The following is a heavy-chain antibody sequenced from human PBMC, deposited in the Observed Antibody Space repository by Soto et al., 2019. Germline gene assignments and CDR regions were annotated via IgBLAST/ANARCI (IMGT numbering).Heavy chain of an antibody. CDR2: IVVGSGNT. V-gene: IGHV1-58*02. Sequence: QMQLVQSGPEVKKPGTSVKVSCKASGFTFTSSAMQWVRQARGQRLEWIGWIVVGSGNTNYAQKFQERVTITRDMSTSTAYMELSSLRSEDTAVYYCAADRLVATGWYYYGMDVWGQGTTVTVSS. D-gene: IGHD5-12*01. CDR1: GFTFTSSA. CDR3: AADRLVATGWYYYGMDV. J-gene: IGHJ6*02.